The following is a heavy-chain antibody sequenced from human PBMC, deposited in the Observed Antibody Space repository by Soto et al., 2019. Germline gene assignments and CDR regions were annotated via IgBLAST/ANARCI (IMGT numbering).Heavy chain of an antibody. V-gene: IGHV3-30-3*01. Sequence: QVQLVESGGGVVQPGRSLRLPCAASGFTFSSYAMHWVRQAPGKGLEWVAVISYDGSNKYYADSVKGRFTISRDNSKNTLYLQMNSLRAEDTAVYYCAREGPGEFGELSHYYYYGMDVWGQGTTVTVSS. D-gene: IGHD3-10*01. CDR1: GFTFSSYA. J-gene: IGHJ6*02. CDR3: AREGPGEFGELSHYYYYGMDV. CDR2: ISYDGSNK.